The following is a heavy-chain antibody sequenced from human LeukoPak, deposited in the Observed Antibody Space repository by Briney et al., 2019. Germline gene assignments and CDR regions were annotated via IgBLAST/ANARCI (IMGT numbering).Heavy chain of an antibody. CDR1: GFSFSTSGMC. D-gene: IGHD1-26*01. V-gene: IGHV2-70*11. CDR2: IDWDDDK. J-gene: IGHJ4*01. Sequence: SGPALVKPTQTLTLTCTFSGFSFSTSGMCVSWIRQPPGKALEWLTRIDWDDDKYFSTSLKTRLTISKDTSKNQVVLTMTNMDPVDTATYYCARMESGSYGPFDSWGHGTLVTVSS. CDR3: ARMESGSYGPFDS.